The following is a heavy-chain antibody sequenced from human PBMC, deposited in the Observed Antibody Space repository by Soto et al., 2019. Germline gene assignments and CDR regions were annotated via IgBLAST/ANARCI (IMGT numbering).Heavy chain of an antibody. J-gene: IGHJ4*02. CDR1: GGSISSTDW. CDR2: IYHGGST. D-gene: IGHD1-26*01. V-gene: IGHV4-4*02. Sequence: QVQLQESGPGLVKPSGTLSLTCAVSGGSISSTDWWSWVRQPPGKGLEWIGEIYHGGSTNYNPSLKSRVPISVDRSKNQFSLKLTSVTAADTAVYYCASSKSGGSYYFDYWGQGTLVTVSS. CDR3: ASSKSGGSYYFDY.